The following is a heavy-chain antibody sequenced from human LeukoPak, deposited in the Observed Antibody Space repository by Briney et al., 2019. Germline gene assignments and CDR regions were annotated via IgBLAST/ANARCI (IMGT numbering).Heavy chain of an antibody. CDR1: GGSISSSSYY. Sequence: SETLSLTCTVSGGSISSSSYYWGWIRQPPGTGLEWIGSIYYSGSTYYNPSLKSRVTISVDTSKNQFSLKLSSVTAADTAVYYCARRVMSSSSYFDYWGQGTLVTVSS. D-gene: IGHD6-6*01. V-gene: IGHV4-39*01. CDR2: IYYSGST. CDR3: ARRVMSSSSYFDY. J-gene: IGHJ4*02.